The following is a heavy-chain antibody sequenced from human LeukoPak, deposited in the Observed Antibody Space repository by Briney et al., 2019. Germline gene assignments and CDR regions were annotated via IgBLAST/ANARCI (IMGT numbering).Heavy chain of an antibody. CDR1: GGSISNYY. V-gene: IGHV4-59*01. D-gene: IGHD6-13*01. Sequence: SETLSLTCTASGGSISNYYWSWIRQPPGKGLEWIGYIYYSGTTNYNPSLKSRVTISVDTSKNQFSLKLNSVTAADTAVYYCARGVYIAAAQYGYWGQGTLVTVSS. CDR2: IYYSGTT. J-gene: IGHJ4*02. CDR3: ARGVYIAAAQYGY.